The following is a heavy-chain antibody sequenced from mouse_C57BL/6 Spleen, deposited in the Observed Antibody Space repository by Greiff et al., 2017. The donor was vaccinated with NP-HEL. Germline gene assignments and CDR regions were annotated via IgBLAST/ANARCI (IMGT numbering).Heavy chain of an antibody. V-gene: IGHV1-81*01. D-gene: IGHD2-4*01. J-gene: IGHJ3*01. CDR1: GYTFTSYG. CDR2: IYPRSGNT. CDR3: AYDDDKAAWFAY. Sequence: QVQLKESGAELARPGASVKLSCKASGYTFTSYGISWVKQRTGQGLEWIGEIYPRSGNTYYNEKFKGKATLTADKSSSTAYMELRSLTSEDSAVYFCAYDDDKAAWFAYWGQGTLVTVSA.